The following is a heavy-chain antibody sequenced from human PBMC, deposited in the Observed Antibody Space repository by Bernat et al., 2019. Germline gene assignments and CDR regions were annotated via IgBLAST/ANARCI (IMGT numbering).Heavy chain of an antibody. CDR2: IYSGGST. J-gene: IGHJ6*03. Sequence: EVQLVETGGGLIQPGGSLRLSCAASGFTVSSNYMSWVRQAPGKGLEWVSVIYSGGSTYYADSVKGRFTISRDNSKNTLYLQMNSLRAEDTAVYYCARDPYHWNYGYYMDVWGKGTTVTVSS. D-gene: IGHD1-7*01. CDR3: ARDPYHWNYGYYMDV. CDR1: GFTVSSNY. V-gene: IGHV3-53*05.